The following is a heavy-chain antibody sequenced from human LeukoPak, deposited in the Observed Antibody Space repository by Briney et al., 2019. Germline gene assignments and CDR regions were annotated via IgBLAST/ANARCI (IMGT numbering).Heavy chain of an antibody. CDR1: GFTFSSYS. Sequence: GGSLRLSCAASGFTFSSYSMNWVRQAPGKGLEWVSSISSSSSYIYYADSVKGRFTIPRDNAKNSLYLQMNSLRAEDTAVYYCARDVNYYDSSGYYYWGQGTLVTVSS. D-gene: IGHD3-22*01. J-gene: IGHJ4*02. CDR2: ISSSSSYI. V-gene: IGHV3-21*01. CDR3: ARDVNYYDSSGYYY.